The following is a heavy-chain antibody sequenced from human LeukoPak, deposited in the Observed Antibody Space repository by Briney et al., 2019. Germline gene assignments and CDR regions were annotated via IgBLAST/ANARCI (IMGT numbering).Heavy chain of an antibody. CDR3: ARDPPSHYDILTGYYPSHYYYYGMDV. D-gene: IGHD3-9*01. J-gene: IGHJ6*02. CDR1: GYTFTSYD. V-gene: IGHV1-8*01. Sequence: ASVKVSCKASGYTFTSYDINWVRQATGQGLEWMGWMNPNSGNTGYAQKFQGRVTMTTDTSTSTAYMELRSLRSDDTAVYYCARDPPSHYDILTGYYPSHYYYYGMDVWGQGTTVTVSS. CDR2: MNPNSGNT.